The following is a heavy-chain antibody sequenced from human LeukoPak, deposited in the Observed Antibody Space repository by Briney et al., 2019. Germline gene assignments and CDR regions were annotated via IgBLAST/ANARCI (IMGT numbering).Heavy chain of an antibody. Sequence: PGGSLRLSCAASGFTFSSYGKSWVRQAPGKGLEWVSGVSGSGDSTYYADSVKGRFTISRDNSKNTLFLQMTSLRGDDTAVYYCAKVRWATRDAFDVWGQGTMVAVS. V-gene: IGHV3-23*01. CDR2: VSGSGDST. CDR3: AKVRWATRDAFDV. CDR1: GFTFSSYG. J-gene: IGHJ3*01. D-gene: IGHD5-12*01.